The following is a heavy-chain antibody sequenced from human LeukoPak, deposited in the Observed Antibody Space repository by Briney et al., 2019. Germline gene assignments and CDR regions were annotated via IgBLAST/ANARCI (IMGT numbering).Heavy chain of an antibody. CDR1: RGSISTYS. CDR3: ARVSTLGARPSGYFYYGMDV. V-gene: IGHV4-59*12. Sequence: SETLSLTCSVSRGSISTYSWSWIRQPPGAGLEGIGYIYSSGSTKYNPSLKSRVTISLDTSKNQFSLKLRSVTAADTAVYYCARVSTLGARPSGYFYYGMDVWGQGTTVIVSS. D-gene: IGHD6-6*01. J-gene: IGHJ6*02. CDR2: IYSSGST.